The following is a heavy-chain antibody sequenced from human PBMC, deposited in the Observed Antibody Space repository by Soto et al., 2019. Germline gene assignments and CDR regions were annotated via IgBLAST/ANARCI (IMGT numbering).Heavy chain of an antibody. D-gene: IGHD6-19*01. V-gene: IGHV3-30-3*01. Sequence: GGSLRLSCAASGFTFSSYAMHWVRQAPGKGLEWVAVISYDGSNKYYADSVKGRFTISRDNSKNTLYLQMNSLRAEDTAVYYCARSPYSSGLRNWFDPWGQGTLVTSPQ. CDR2: ISYDGSNK. CDR1: GFTFSSYA. CDR3: ARSPYSSGLRNWFDP. J-gene: IGHJ5*02.